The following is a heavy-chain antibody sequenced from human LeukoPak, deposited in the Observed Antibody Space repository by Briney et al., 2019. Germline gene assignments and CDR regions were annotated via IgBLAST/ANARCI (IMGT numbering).Heavy chain of an antibody. D-gene: IGHD3-22*01. Sequence: GESLKISCKGSGYSFSSNWIGWVRQMPGKGLEWMAIIYPGDSHPRYSPSFQGQVTISADKSISTAFLQWSSLKASDTAIYYCARGYYYFDYWGQGTLVTVSS. J-gene: IGHJ4*02. CDR2: IYPGDSHP. CDR1: GYSFSSNW. CDR3: ARGYYYFDY. V-gene: IGHV5-51*01.